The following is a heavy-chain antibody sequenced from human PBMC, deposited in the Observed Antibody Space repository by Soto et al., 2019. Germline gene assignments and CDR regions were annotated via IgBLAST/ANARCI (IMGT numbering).Heavy chain of an antibody. CDR3: ARDHRYSSGWSDY. J-gene: IGHJ4*02. V-gene: IGHV3-21*01. Sequence: GGSLRLSCAASGVTFSSYSMNWVRQAPGKGLEWVSSISSSSSYIYYADSVKGRFTISRDNAKNSLYLQMNSLRAEDTAVYYCARDHRYSSGWSDYWRRGTRVTVAS. D-gene: IGHD6-19*01. CDR2: ISSSSSYI. CDR1: GVTFSSYS.